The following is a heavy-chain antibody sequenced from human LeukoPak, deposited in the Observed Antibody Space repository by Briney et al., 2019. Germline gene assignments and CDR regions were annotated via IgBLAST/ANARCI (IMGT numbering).Heavy chain of an antibody. D-gene: IGHD6-19*01. V-gene: IGHV1-2*02. CDR3: APVAGTEAFDI. Sequence: ASVKVSCTASGYTFTGYYMHWVRQAPGQGLEWMGWINPNSGGTNYAQKFQGRVTMTRDTSISTAYMELGRLRSDDTAVYYCAPVAGTEAFDIWGQGTMVTVSS. J-gene: IGHJ3*02. CDR2: INPNSGGT. CDR1: GYTFTGYY.